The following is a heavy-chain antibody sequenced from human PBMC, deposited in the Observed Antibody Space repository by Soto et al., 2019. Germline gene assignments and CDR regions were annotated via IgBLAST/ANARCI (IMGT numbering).Heavy chain of an antibody. CDR2: ISWNSGSI. CDR3: AKGYGDSYYYYYYMDV. Sequence: GGSLRLSCAASGFTFDDYAMHWVRQAPGKGLEWVSGISWNSGSIGYADSVKGRFTISRDNAKNSLYLQMNSLRAEDTALYYCAKGYGDSYYYYYYMDVWGKGTTVTVSS. J-gene: IGHJ6*03. CDR1: GFTFDDYA. V-gene: IGHV3-9*01. D-gene: IGHD4-17*01.